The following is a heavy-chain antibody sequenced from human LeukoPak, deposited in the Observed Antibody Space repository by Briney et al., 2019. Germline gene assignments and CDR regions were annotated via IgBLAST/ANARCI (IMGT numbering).Heavy chain of an antibody. V-gene: IGHV3-9*01. Sequence: GGSLRPSCAASGFTFDDYAMHWVRQAPGKGLEWVSGISWNADTIGYADSVKGRFTISRDSAKNTLYLQMSSLEPEDTALYYCTKSGHLGSYYTAYFDYWGHGTLVTVSS. CDR1: GFTFDDYA. J-gene: IGHJ4*01. CDR2: ISWNADTI. D-gene: IGHD1-26*01. CDR3: TKSGHLGSYYTAYFDY.